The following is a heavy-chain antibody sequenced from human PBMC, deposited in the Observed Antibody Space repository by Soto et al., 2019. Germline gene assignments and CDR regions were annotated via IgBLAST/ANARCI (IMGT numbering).Heavy chain of an antibody. J-gene: IGHJ4*02. CDR3: AKDYATVTMGYFDY. V-gene: IGHV3-9*01. CDR2: ISWNSGSI. Sequence: EVQLVESGGGLVQPGRSLRLSCAASGFTFDDYAMHWVRQAPGKGLEWVSGISWNSGSIGYADSVKGRFTISRDNAKNSLYLQMNSLRAADTALYYCAKDYATVTMGYFDYWGQGTLVTVSS. CDR1: GFTFDDYA. D-gene: IGHD4-4*01.